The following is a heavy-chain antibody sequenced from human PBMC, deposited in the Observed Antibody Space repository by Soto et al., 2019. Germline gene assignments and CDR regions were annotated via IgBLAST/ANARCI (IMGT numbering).Heavy chain of an antibody. CDR1: GGTFSSYT. D-gene: IGHD1-26*01. V-gene: IGHV1-69*01. CDR3: ARDHLGGGALDI. Sequence: QLQLEQSGAEVKKPGSSVKVSCKASGGTFSSYTISWVRQAPGQGLEWMGGVTPIFGTADYAQRFQGRVTITADESTNTAYMGLSSLRSEDTAVYYCARDHLGGGALDIWGQGTMVTVSS. CDR2: VTPIFGTA. J-gene: IGHJ3*02.